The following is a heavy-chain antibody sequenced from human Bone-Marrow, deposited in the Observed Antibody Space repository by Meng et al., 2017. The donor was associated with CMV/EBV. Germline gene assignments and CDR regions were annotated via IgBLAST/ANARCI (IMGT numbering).Heavy chain of an antibody. J-gene: IGHJ4*02. V-gene: IGHV3-23*01. CDR2: ISGSGNNT. CDR3: ASWPG. CDR1: GFTFSSYA. Sequence: GESLKISCAASGFTFSSYAMSWVRQAPGKGLEWVSAISGSGNNTYYGDSVKGRFTISRDNSKNTLYLQMSSLRVDDTAVYYCASWPGWGQGTRVTVYS.